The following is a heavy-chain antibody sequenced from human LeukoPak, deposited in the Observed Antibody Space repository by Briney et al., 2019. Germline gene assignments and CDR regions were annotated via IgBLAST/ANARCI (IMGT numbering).Heavy chain of an antibody. CDR3: ARGAYCGGDCSSSDSFDI. CDR2: ISAYNGNT. D-gene: IGHD2-21*02. CDR1: GYTFINYG. J-gene: IGHJ3*02. V-gene: IGHV1-18*01. Sequence: ASMKVSCKAFGYTFINYGVSWVRQAPGQGLEWMGWISAYNGNTNYSQNLQGRVTMTTDTSTNTAYLELRTLTSDDTAVYYCARGAYCGGDCSSSDSFDIWGQGTMVSVSS.